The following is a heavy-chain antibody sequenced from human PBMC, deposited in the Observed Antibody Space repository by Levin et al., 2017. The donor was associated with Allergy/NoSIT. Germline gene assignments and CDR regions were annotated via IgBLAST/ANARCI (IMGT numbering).Heavy chain of an antibody. CDR3: ARQFYYDSGGAHFDD. CDR2: IYYSGTT. CDR1: GGSINSGKYF. J-gene: IGHJ4*02. Sequence: SETLSLTCSVSGGSINSGKYFWGWIRQAPGKGLEWIGRIYYSGTTYYNSSLKSRVTMSVDTSKHQFSLNLGSVSAADTAVYYWARQFYYDSGGAHFDDWGQGTLVTVSS. D-gene: IGHD3-10*01. V-gene: IGHV4-39*01.